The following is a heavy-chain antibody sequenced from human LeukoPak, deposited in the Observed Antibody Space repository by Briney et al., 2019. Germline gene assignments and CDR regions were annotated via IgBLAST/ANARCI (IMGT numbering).Heavy chain of an antibody. CDR2: IVVGSGNT. D-gene: IGHD2/OR15-2a*01. J-gene: IGHJ4*02. CDR1: GFTFSNSA. Sequence: ASVKVSCKASGFTFSNSAMQWVRQARGQRLEWIGWIVVGSGNTNYAQKFQERVTSTRDMSTSTAYMELSSLRSEDTAMYYCAADVIYESDWGQGTLVTVSS. V-gene: IGHV1-58*02. CDR3: AADVIYESD.